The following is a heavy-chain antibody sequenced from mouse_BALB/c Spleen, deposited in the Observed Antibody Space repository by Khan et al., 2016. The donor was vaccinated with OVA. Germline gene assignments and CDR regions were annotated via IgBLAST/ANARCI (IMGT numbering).Heavy chain of an antibody. Sequence: QVQLKESGAELAKPGASVKMSCKASGYTFTNYWMHWVKQRPGQGLEWIGYITPSTGYTEYNQKFKDKATLTADKSSSTAYMQLSSLTSEDSAVFYCVNHGSSSAWFTYWGQGTLVTVSA. CDR1: GYTFTNYW. D-gene: IGHD1-1*01. CDR3: VNHGSSSAWFTY. J-gene: IGHJ3*01. V-gene: IGHV1-7*01. CDR2: ITPSTGYT.